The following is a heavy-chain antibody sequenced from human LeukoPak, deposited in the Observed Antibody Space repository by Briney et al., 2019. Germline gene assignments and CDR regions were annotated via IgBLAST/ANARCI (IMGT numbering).Heavy chain of an antibody. J-gene: IGHJ4*02. Sequence: TGRSLRLSCAASGFKFTTYSMNWVRQAPGNGLEWVSHIGSSGRTMFHADSVKGRFTISRDNAKNSLFLQMNSLRDEDTAVYYCARDGGYSYGYTLLIDHWGQGTLVTVSS. D-gene: IGHD5-18*01. CDR3: ARDGGYSYGYTLLIDH. V-gene: IGHV3-48*02. CDR1: GFKFTTYS. CDR2: IGSSGRTM.